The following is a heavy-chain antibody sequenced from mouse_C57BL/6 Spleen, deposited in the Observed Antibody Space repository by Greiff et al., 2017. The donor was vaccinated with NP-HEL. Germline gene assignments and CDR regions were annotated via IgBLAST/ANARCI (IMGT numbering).Heavy chain of an antibody. CDR2: INPNYGTT. Sequence: VHVKQSGPELVKPGASVKISCKASGYSFTDYNMNWVKQSNGKSLEWIGVINPNYGTTSYNQKFKGKATLTVDQSSSTAYMQLNSLTSEDSAVYYCAKLGQMEYYFDYWGQGTTLTVSS. CDR1: GYSFTDYN. D-gene: IGHD4-1*01. V-gene: IGHV1-39*01. CDR3: AKLGQMEYYFDY. J-gene: IGHJ2*01.